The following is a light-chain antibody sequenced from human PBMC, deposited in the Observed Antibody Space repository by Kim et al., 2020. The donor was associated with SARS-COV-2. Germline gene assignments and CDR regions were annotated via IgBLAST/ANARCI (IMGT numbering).Light chain of an antibody. CDR3: QQTDRFPWT. V-gene: IGKV1-12*01. CDR1: QTISDW. J-gene: IGKJ1*01. CDR2: EAS. Sequence: DIQMTQSPSSVSASVGDRVTITCRASQTISDWLAWYQQKPGKAPKLLIYEASSLQSGVPSRFSGSGYGADFTLTISSLQPEDFATYYCQQTDRFPWTFGQGTKVDIK.